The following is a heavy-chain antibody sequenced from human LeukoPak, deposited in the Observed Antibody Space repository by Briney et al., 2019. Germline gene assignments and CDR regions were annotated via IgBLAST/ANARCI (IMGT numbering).Heavy chain of an antibody. Sequence: GGSLRLSCAASGFTFSSYAMSWVRQAPGKGLEWVSAISGSGGSTYYADSVKGRFTISRDNSKNTLYLQMNSLRAEDTAVYYCARRYSDYDDLDYWGQGTLVTVSS. CDR1: GFTFSSYA. CDR2: ISGSGGST. V-gene: IGHV3-23*01. CDR3: ARRYSDYDDLDY. J-gene: IGHJ4*02. D-gene: IGHD5-12*01.